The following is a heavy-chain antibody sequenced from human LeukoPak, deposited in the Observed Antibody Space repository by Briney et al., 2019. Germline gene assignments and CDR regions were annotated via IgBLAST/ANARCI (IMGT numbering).Heavy chain of an antibody. D-gene: IGHD1-14*01. Sequence: SETLSLTCTVSGGSVSSGSYYWSWLRQPPGKVREWIGYIYYSGSTNYNPSRKSRITIAVDTSKNLFSLNLSSVTAADTAVYSCDRAPQEPIEFDYWGQGTLVTVSS. CDR1: GGSVSSGSYY. J-gene: IGHJ4*02. CDR3: DRAPQEPIEFDY. CDR2: IYYSGST. V-gene: IGHV4-61*01.